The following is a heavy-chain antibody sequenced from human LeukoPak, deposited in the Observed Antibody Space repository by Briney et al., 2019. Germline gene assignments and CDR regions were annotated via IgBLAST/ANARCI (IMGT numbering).Heavy chain of an antibody. Sequence: SETLSLTCTVSGGSISSSSYYWGWIRQPPGKGLEWIGSIYYSGSTYYNPSLKSRVTISVDTSKNQFSLKLSSVTAADTAVYYCASGNYDFWSGHPNWFDPWGQGTLVTVSS. J-gene: IGHJ5*02. CDR2: IYYSGST. V-gene: IGHV4-39*01. CDR3: ASGNYDFWSGHPNWFDP. CDR1: GGSISSSSYY. D-gene: IGHD3-3*01.